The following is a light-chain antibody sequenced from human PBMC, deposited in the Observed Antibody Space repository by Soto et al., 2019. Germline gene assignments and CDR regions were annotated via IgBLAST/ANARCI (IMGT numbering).Light chain of an antibody. CDR1: SSDVGGYIY. CDR2: DVT. Sequence: QSALTQPASVSGSPGQSITISCTGTSSDVGGYIYVSWYQQHPGKAPKLMIYDVTSRPSGVSYRFFGSKSGNMASLTISGLQAEDEADYYCSSYTTSSSYVFGTGTKVTVL. J-gene: IGLJ1*01. CDR3: SSYTTSSSYV. V-gene: IGLV2-14*01.